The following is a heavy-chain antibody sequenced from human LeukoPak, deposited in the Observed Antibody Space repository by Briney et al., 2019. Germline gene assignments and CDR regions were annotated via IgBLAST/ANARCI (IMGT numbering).Heavy chain of an antibody. Sequence: GGSLRLSCAASGFTLSSYGMHWVRQAPGKGLEWVAFILYDGSNTYYADYVKGRFTISRDNAKNSLYLQMNSLRAEDTAVYYCARGVGYCSSTSCHFDYWGQGTLVTVSS. D-gene: IGHD2-2*01. CDR1: GFTLSSYG. CDR3: ARGVGYCSSTSCHFDY. CDR2: ILYDGSNT. V-gene: IGHV3-33*01. J-gene: IGHJ4*02.